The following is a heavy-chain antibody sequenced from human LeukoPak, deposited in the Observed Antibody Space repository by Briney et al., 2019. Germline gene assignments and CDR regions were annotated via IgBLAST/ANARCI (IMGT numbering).Heavy chain of an antibody. CDR1: GYTFTGYY. D-gene: IGHD3-10*01. V-gene: IGHV1-2*02. J-gene: IGHJ5*02. CDR2: INPNSGGT. CDR3: ARDLAYYYGSGSYAWFDP. Sequence: ASVKVSCKASGYTFTGYYMHWVRQAPGQGLEWMGWINPNSGGTNYAQKFQGRVTMTRDTSISTAYMELSRLRSDDTAVYYCARDLAYYYGSGSYAWFDPWGQGTLVTVSS.